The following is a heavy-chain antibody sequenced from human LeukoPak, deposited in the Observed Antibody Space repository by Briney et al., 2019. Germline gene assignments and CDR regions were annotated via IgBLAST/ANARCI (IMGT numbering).Heavy chain of an antibody. V-gene: IGHV3-23*01. J-gene: IGHJ4*02. D-gene: IGHD2-2*02. CDR1: GFTFSNAW. CDR2: ISGSGGST. Sequence: LSGGSLRLSCAASGFTFSNAWMSWVRQAPGKGLEWVSAISGSGGSTYYADSVKGRFTISRDNSKNTLYLQMNSLRAEDTAVYYGYCSSTSCYTWGQGTLVTVSS. CDR3: YCSSTSCYT.